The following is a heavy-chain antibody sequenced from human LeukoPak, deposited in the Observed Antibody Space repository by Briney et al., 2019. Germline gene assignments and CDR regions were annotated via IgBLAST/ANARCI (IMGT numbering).Heavy chain of an antibody. CDR2: IKQDGSEK. CDR3: ARDCSSTSCYYYYGMDV. V-gene: IGHV3-7*01. J-gene: IGHJ6*02. D-gene: IGHD2-2*01. CDR1: GFTFSSYW. Sequence: GGSRRLSCAASGFTFSSYWMSRVRQAPGKGLEWVANIKQDGSEKYYVDSVKGRFTISRDNAKNSLYLQMNSLRAEDTAVYYCARDCSSTSCYYYYGMDVWGQGTTVTVSS.